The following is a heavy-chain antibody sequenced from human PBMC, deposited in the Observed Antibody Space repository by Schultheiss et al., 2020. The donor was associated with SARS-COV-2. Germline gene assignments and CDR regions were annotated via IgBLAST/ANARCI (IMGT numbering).Heavy chain of an antibody. V-gene: IGHV3-7*03. CDR2: IKQDGSEK. CDR3: ARAPGVLRYFDWLFAYYFDY. Sequence: GGSLRLSCAASGFTVSSNYMSWVRQAPGKGLEWVANIKQDGSEKYYVDSVKGRFTISRDNAKNSLYLQMNSLRAEDTAVYYCARAPGVLRYFDWLFAYYFDYWGQGTLVTVSS. J-gene: IGHJ4*02. D-gene: IGHD3-9*01. CDR1: GFTVSSNY.